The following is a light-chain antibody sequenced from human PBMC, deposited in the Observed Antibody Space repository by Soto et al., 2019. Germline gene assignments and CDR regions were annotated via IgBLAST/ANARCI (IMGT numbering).Light chain of an antibody. CDR1: SSDVGGYNY. V-gene: IGLV2-14*01. J-gene: IGLJ2*01. Sequence: QSVLTQPASVSGSPGQSITISCTGTSSDVGGYNYISWYQQHPGKAPKFIIYDVRNRPSGVSNRFSGSRSGNTASLTISGLQADDEADYYCSSYTRSSTVIFGGGTKLTVL. CDR2: DVR. CDR3: SSYTRSSTVI.